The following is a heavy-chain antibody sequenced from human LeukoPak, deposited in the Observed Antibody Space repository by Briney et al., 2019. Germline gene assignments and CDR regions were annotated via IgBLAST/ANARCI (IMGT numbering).Heavy chain of an antibody. CDR2: IYHSGST. D-gene: IGHD3-9*01. V-gene: IGHV4-4*03. J-gene: IGHJ4*02. CDR1: GGSISSSNW. CDR3: ARRPQVFYDILTGNFDY. Sequence: PGTLSLTCAVSGGSISSSNWWSWVRQPPGKGLEWIGEIYHSGSTNYNPSLKSRVTISVDKSKNQFSLKLSSVTAADTAVYYCARRPQVFYDILTGNFDYWGQGTLVTVSS.